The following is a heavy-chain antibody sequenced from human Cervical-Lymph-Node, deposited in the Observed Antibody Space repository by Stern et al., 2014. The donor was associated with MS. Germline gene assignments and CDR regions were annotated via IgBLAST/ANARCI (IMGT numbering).Heavy chain of an antibody. V-gene: IGHV4-59*01. CDR3: ARGKGWFDP. CDR2: IYYSGST. Sequence: QLQLQESGPGLVKPSETLSLTCTVSCGSISSYYWSWIRQPPGKGLEWIGYIYYSGSTNYNPSLKSRVTISVDTSKNQFSLKLSSVTAADTAVYYCARGKGWFDPWGQGTLVTVSS. CDR1: CGSISSYY. J-gene: IGHJ5*02.